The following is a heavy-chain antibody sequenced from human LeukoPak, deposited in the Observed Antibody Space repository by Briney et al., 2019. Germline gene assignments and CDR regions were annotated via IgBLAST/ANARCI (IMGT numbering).Heavy chain of an antibody. CDR3: TRGGEEPFDY. CDR2: INVEGTTT. V-gene: IGHV3-74*01. Sequence: PGGSLRLSCAGSGFTFTRFWMHWVRQAPGKGLVWVSRINVEGTTTTYADSVEGRFTISRDENTLYPQMNHLRVDDTAVYYCTRGGEEPFDYWGQGTLVTVSS. D-gene: IGHD3-10*01. CDR1: GFTFTRFW. J-gene: IGHJ4*02.